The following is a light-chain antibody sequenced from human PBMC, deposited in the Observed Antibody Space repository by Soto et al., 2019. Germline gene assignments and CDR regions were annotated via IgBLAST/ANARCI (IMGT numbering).Light chain of an antibody. Sequence: QSALTQPPSASGSPGQSVTISCAGTSSDVGGYHYVSWYQQHPDKPPKLVIYEVSKRPSGVPDRVSGSKSGNTASLSVAGLQVEEEAVLYCSAYGGRDIFAVFGTGTKLTVL. CDR2: EVS. CDR1: SSDVGGYHY. V-gene: IGLV2-8*01. J-gene: IGLJ1*01. CDR3: SAYGGRDIFAV.